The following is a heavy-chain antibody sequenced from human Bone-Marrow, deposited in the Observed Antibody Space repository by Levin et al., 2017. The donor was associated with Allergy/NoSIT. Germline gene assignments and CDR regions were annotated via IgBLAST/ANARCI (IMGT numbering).Heavy chain of an antibody. Sequence: LSLTCVASGFTFSNYWMHWVRQAPGKGLVWVSRINADGNKVSYAGSLRGRVTISRDNAKNTLYLQVNSLRDEDTAVYYCARSNYGSLDSWGQGTLATVSS. CDR2: INADGNKV. V-gene: IGHV3-74*01. D-gene: IGHD4-17*01. CDR1: GFTFSNYW. J-gene: IGHJ4*02. CDR3: ARSNYGSLDS.